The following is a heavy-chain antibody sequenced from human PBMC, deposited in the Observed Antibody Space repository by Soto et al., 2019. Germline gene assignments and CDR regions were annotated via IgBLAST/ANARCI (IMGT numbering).Heavy chain of an antibody. CDR1: GLTFSSYG. V-gene: IGHV3-30*18. J-gene: IGHJ3*02. CDR3: AKDSRGGYYPNAFDI. CDR2: ITYDGNKK. Sequence: QVQLVESGGGVVQPGGSLGLSCAASGLTFSSYGMHWVRQAPGKGLEWVALITYDGNKKYYADSVQGRFTISRDNSKNTLYLQMNSLIAEDTAMYYCAKDSRGGYYPNAFDIWGQGTMVTVSS. D-gene: IGHD3-3*01.